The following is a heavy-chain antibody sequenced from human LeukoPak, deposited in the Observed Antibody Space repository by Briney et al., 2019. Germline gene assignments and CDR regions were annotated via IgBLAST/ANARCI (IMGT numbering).Heavy chain of an antibody. CDR3: VGRGVRFYVD. CDR1: GFTFSSYW. J-gene: IGHJ4*02. CDR2: INTDGRTT. V-gene: IGHV3-74*01. Sequence: GGSLRLSCVSSGFTFSSYWMHWVRQAPGKGLVWVTRINTDGRTTTYADSVKGRFTISRDNANNSLYLQMNSLRAEDTAVYYCVGRGVRFYVDWGLGTLVIVSS. D-gene: IGHD3-10*01.